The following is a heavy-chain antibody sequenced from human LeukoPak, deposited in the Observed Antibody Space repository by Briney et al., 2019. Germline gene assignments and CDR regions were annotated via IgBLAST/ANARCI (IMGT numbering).Heavy chain of an antibody. CDR2: ISSVKTNV. D-gene: IGHD6-19*01. CDR3: VSSGWTA. CDR1: GFIFSSYS. V-gene: IGHV3-21*01. J-gene: IGHJ5*02. Sequence: PGGSLRLSCAASGFIFSSYSMNSVRQAPAKGLEWVSSISSVKTNVYYADSVRGRFTISRDNAKNSLYLQMNSLRAEDTAVYYCVSSGWTAWGQGTLVTVSS.